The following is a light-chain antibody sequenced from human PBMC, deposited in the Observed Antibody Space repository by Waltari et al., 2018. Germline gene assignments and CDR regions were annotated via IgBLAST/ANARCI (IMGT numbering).Light chain of an antibody. CDR1: TPNIGKNY. J-gene: IGLJ2*01. Sequence: QSVLTQPPSVSAASGQKVTISCSGSTPNIGKNYVSWYQQFPGTAPKLLIYEDDKRPSGISGRFSGYRSGTSATLDIHGLQTGDEADYYCGTWDSSMSVGVLGGGTKVTVL. CDR2: EDD. CDR3: GTWDSSMSVGV. V-gene: IGLV1-51*01.